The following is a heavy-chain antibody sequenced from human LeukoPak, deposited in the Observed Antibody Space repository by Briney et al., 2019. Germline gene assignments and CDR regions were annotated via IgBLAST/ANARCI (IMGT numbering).Heavy chain of an antibody. V-gene: IGHV3-9*03. Sequence: GGSLRLSLAASGFTFEDYARHWFRKAPGKGWGWSSGISWNSGSIGYADSVKGRFTISRDNAKNSLYLQMNSLRAEDMALYYCAKAGIAAAGTFLDYWGQGTLVTVSS. CDR2: ISWNSGSI. CDR1: GFTFEDYA. D-gene: IGHD6-13*01. J-gene: IGHJ4*02. CDR3: AKAGIAAAGTFLDY.